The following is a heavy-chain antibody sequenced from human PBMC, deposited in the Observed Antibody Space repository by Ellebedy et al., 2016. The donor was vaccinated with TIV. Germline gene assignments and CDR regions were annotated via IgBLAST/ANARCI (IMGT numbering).Heavy chain of an antibody. V-gene: IGHV3-33*01. J-gene: IGHJ6*02. D-gene: IGHD3-10*01. CDR2: IWYDGSNK. Sequence: LSLTXXASGFTFRSYGMHWVRQAPGKGLEWVAVIWYDGSNKYYADSVKGRFTISRDNSKNTLYLQMNSLRAEDTAVYYCAREPMVRGVIRRGYAMDVWGQGTTVTVSS. CDR1: GFTFRSYG. CDR3: AREPMVRGVIRRGYAMDV.